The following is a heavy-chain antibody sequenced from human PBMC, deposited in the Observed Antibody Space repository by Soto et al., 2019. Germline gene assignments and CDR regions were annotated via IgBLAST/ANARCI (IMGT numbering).Heavy chain of an antibody. V-gene: IGHV1-3*01. Sequence: ASVKVSCKASGYTFTSYAMHWVRQAPGQRLEWMGWINAGNGNTKYSQKFQGRVTITRDTSASTAYMELSSLRSEDTAVYYCARQTGGQLWLDYWGQGTLVTVSS. J-gene: IGHJ4*02. D-gene: IGHD5-18*01. CDR2: INAGNGNT. CDR3: ARQTGGQLWLDY. CDR1: GYTFTSYA.